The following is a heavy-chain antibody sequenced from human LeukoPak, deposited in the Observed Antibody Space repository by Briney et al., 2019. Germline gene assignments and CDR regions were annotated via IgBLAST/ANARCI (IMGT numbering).Heavy chain of an antibody. CDR1: GYTFTSYG. J-gene: IGHJ4*02. V-gene: IGHV1-18*01. CDR3: ARDSSEYYYDSSGYYRHFDY. D-gene: IGHD3-22*01. CDR2: ISAYNGNT. Sequence: GASVKVSCKASGYTFTSYGISWVRQAPGQGLEWMGWISAYNGNTNYAQKLQGRVTMTTDTSTSTAYMELRSLRSDDTAVYYCARDSSEYYYDSSGYYRHFDYWGQGTLATVSS.